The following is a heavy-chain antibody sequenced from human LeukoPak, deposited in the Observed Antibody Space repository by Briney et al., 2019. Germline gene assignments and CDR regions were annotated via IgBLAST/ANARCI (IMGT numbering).Heavy chain of an antibody. V-gene: IGHV4-39*01. CDR3: ARHHQGISMIVVVIDY. CDR1: GGSISRSNYY. D-gene: IGHD3-22*01. CDR2: VYYSGST. J-gene: IGHJ4*02. Sequence: SETLSLTCTVSGGSISRSNYYWGWIRQPPGKGLEWIGSVYYSGSTYYNPSLKSRVTISVDKSKNQFPLKLTSVTAADTAVYYCARHHQGISMIVVVIDYWGQGTLVTVSS.